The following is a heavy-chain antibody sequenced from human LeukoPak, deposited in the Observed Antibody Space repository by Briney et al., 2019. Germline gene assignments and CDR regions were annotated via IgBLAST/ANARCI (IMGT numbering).Heavy chain of an antibody. D-gene: IGHD3-10*01. CDR2: ISSSSSHI. V-gene: IGHV3-21*01. CDR1: GFTFSSYS. CDR3: ARPHYYGSGSYRYYFDY. Sequence: GGSLRLSCAASGFTFSSYSMNWVRQAPGKGLEWVSSISSSSSHIYYADSVKGRFTISRDNAKNSLYLQMNSLRAEDTAVYYCARPHYYGSGSYRYYFDYWGQGTLVTVSS. J-gene: IGHJ4*02.